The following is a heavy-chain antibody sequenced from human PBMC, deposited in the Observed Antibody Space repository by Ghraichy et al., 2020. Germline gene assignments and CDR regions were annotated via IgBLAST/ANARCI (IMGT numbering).Heavy chain of an antibody. V-gene: IGHV3-21*01. J-gene: IGHJ4*02. Sequence: GGSLRLSCAASGFTFSSYSMNWVRQAPGKGLEWVSSISTTSDFIYYADSMKGRFTISRDNAKNSLYLQMNSLRAEDTGVYYCVRSPSGSYYLLPYWGQGTLVTVSS. CDR3: VRSPSGSYYLLPY. CDR1: GFTFSSYS. D-gene: IGHD1-26*01. CDR2: ISTTSDFI.